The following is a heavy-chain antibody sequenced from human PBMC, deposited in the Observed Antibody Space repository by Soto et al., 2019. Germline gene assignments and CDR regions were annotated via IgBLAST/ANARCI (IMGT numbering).Heavy chain of an antibody. CDR2: ISYDGSNK. V-gene: IGHV3-30-3*01. Sequence: QVQLVESGGGVVQPGRSLRLSCAASGFTFSSYAMHWVRQAPGKGLEWVAVISYDGSNKYYADSVKGRFTISRDNSKNPRYQQMHSLRAEDTAVYYCARSARFACSGSYYHLYICYWGQGNLVTVSS. CDR1: GFTFSSYA. D-gene: IGHD1-26*01. J-gene: IGHJ4*02. CDR3: ARSARFACSGSYYHLYICY.